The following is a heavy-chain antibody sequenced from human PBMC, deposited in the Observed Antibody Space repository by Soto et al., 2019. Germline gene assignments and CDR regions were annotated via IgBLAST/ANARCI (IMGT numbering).Heavy chain of an antibody. CDR3: TTDPEPYYYGSGSYSRPDY. J-gene: IGHJ4*02. D-gene: IGHD3-10*01. Sequence: GSLRLSCAASGFTFSNAWMSWVRQAPGKGLEWVGRIKSKTDGGTTDYAAPVKGRFTISRDDSKNTLYLQMNSLKTEDTAVYYCTTDPEPYYYGSGSYSRPDYWGQGTLVTVSS. CDR2: IKSKTDGGTT. CDR1: GFTFSNAW. V-gene: IGHV3-15*01.